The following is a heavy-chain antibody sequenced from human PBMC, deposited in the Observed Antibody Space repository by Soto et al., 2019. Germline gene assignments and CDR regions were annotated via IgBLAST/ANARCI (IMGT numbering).Heavy chain of an antibody. CDR3: ATIGGYYYDSSGPYYFDY. J-gene: IGHJ4*02. CDR1: GGSISSYY. CDR2: IYYSGST. D-gene: IGHD3-22*01. V-gene: IGHV4-59*08. Sequence: SETLSLTCTVSGGSISSYYWSWIRQPPGKGLEWIGYIYYSGSTNYNPSLKSRVTISVDTSKNQFSLKLSSVTAADTAVYYCATIGGYYYDSSGPYYFDYWGQGILVTVSS.